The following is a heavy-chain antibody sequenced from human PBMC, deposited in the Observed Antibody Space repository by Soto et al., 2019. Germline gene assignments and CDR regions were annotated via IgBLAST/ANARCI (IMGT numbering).Heavy chain of an antibody. CDR3: ARRRLPAGGKFDF. V-gene: IGHV3-23*01. J-gene: IGHJ4*02. D-gene: IGHD4-17*01. CDR1: GFNLGSYA. CDR2: ISGSGDNT. Sequence: EVQLLESGGGLVQPGGSLRLSCAASGFNLGSYAMGWVRQAPGRGLEWVSAISGSGDNTYYADSVEGRFTISSDNSKNTLYMQMNSLRDEDTAVYFCARRRLPAGGKFDFWGQGTLVTVSS.